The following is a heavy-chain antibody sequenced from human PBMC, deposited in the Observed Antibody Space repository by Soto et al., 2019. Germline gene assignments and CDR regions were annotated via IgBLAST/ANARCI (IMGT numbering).Heavy chain of an antibody. CDR1: GYTFSNYG. D-gene: IGHD2-8*02. Sequence: QVQLVQSGAEVKKSGASVKVSCKASGYTFSNYGISWVRQSPGQGLEWMGWIRVYSGDTHYAQNFRGRVTMTADTSTTTAYMDLSNLTSDDTAVYCCASWSGSTIVDFWGPGTLVTVSS. V-gene: IGHV1-18*04. CDR3: ASWSGSTIVDF. J-gene: IGHJ4*02. CDR2: IRVYSGDT.